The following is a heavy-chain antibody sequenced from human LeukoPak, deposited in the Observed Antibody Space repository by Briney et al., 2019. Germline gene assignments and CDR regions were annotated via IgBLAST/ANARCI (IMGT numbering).Heavy chain of an antibody. CDR2: INPKSGGT. D-gene: IGHD2-15*01. J-gene: IGHJ4*02. V-gene: IGHV1-2*02. CDR3: ASTACSGNCYFDY. Sequence: ASVKVSCKASGCTITGYYVHWARQAPGQGLEWMGWINPKSGGTDCAQKFQGRVTMTRDTSISTAYMELTRLTADDTAVYYCASTACSGNCYFDYWGQGTLVTVSS. CDR1: GCTITGYY.